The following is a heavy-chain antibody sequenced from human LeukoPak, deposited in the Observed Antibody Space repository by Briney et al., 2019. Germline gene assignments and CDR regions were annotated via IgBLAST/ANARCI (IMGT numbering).Heavy chain of an antibody. CDR1: GFTFSSYS. CDR3: AKRSGPYVDYYYYYYMDV. V-gene: IGHV3-21*04. CDR2: ISSSSYI. D-gene: IGHD3-10*02. Sequence: PGGSLRLSCAASGFTFSSYSMNWVRQAPGKGLEWVSSISSSSYIYYADSVKGRFIISRDNSKNTLYLQMSSLRVEDTAIYYCAKRSGPYVDYYYYYYMDVWGKGTTVTVSS. J-gene: IGHJ6*03.